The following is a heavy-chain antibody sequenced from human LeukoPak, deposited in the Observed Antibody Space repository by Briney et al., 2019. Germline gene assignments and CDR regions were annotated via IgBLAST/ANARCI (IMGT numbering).Heavy chain of an antibody. V-gene: IGHV4-39*01. D-gene: IGHD5-18*01. Sequence: SETLSLTCTVSGGSISSSSYYWGWIRQPPGKGLEWIGGIYYSGSTYYNPSLKSRVTISVDTSKNQFSLKLSPVTAADTAVYYCASSGQLWFLYYFDYWGQGTLVTVSS. CDR3: ASSGQLWFLYYFDY. CDR1: GGSISSSSYY. CDR2: IYYSGST. J-gene: IGHJ4*02.